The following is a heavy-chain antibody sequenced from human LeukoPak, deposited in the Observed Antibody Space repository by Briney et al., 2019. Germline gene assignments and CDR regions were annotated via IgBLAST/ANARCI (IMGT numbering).Heavy chain of an antibody. V-gene: IGHV3-21*01. D-gene: IGHD2-15*01. J-gene: IGHJ3*02. Sequence: KAGGSLRLSCAASGFTFGTYSMNWVRQAPGKGLEWVSSLSSSSTYIWYADSVKGRLTISRDNAKNSLFLQMNSLRAEDTAVYYCARESLLGLGAFDIWGQGTMVTVSS. CDR3: ARESLLGLGAFDI. CDR1: GFTFGTYS. CDR2: LSSSSTYI.